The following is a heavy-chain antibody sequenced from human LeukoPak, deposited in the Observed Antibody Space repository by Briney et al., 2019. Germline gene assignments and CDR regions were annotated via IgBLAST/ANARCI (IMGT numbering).Heavy chain of an antibody. V-gene: IGHV3-74*01. CDR2: INTDGSTT. J-gene: IGHJ4*02. CDR1: GSPSSTNR. D-gene: IGHD4-11*01. CDR3: YSSAGY. Sequence: GGPLSPPCAAPGSPSSTNRWTWPPQPPGKGLVWVSRINTDGSTTTYADSVKGRFTLSRDNAKNTLYLQMNSLRAEDTAVYYCYSSAGYWGQGTLVTVSS.